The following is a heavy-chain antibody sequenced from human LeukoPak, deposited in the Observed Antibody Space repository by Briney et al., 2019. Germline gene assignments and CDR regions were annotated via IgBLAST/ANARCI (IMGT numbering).Heavy chain of an antibody. Sequence: SETLSLTCTVSGGSINSYYWSWIRQPPGKGLEWIGYIYYSGSTNYNPSHKSRVTISVDTSKNQFSLKLSSVTAADTAVYYCARHGKNGLFDYWGQGTLVTVSS. CDR2: IYYSGST. CDR3: ARHGKNGLFDY. D-gene: IGHD3/OR15-3a*01. V-gene: IGHV4-59*08. CDR1: GGSINSYY. J-gene: IGHJ4*02.